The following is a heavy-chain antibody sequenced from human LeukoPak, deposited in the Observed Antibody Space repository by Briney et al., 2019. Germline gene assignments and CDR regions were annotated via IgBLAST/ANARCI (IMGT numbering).Heavy chain of an antibody. V-gene: IGHV1-69*13. J-gene: IGHJ1*01. CDR3: ARDSSEFRSLIPH. CDR1: GGTFSNYA. D-gene: IGHD3-3*01. CDR2: ITPLFGTA. Sequence: SVKVSCKASGGTFSNYAISWVRQAPGQGLEWMGGITPLFGTAKYAQKFQGRVTITADESTSTAYMELSSLRSEDTAVYYCARDSSEFRSLIPHWGQGTRSPSPQ.